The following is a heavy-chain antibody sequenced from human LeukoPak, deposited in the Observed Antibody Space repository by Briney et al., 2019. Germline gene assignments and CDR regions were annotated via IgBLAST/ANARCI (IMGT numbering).Heavy chain of an antibody. Sequence: ASVKVSCKASGYTFTGYYMHWVRQAPGQGLEWMGWINPNSGGTNYGQKFQGRVTMTRDTSISTAYMELSRLRSDDTAVYYCARVLKVLWFGESYQRHYYYYMDVWGKGTTVTISS. CDR2: INPNSGGT. CDR3: ARVLKVLWFGESYQRHYYYYMDV. J-gene: IGHJ6*03. CDR1: GYTFTGYY. V-gene: IGHV1-2*02. D-gene: IGHD3-10*01.